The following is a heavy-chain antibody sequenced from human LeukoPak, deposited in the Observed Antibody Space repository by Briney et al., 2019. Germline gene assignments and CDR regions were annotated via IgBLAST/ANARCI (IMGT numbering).Heavy chain of an antibody. CDR1: GFTFTDYW. J-gene: IGHJ4*01. Sequence: GGSLRLSCAVSGFTFTDYWMIWVRQAPGKELEWVASIRQDGSEKTYVDSVKGRFTISRDNTKNSLSLQLNRLRVEDTAVYYCARDGTAAGLYFDLWGQGTLVTVSS. CDR3: ARDGTAAGLYFDL. CDR2: IRQDGSEK. V-gene: IGHV3-7*01. D-gene: IGHD6-13*01.